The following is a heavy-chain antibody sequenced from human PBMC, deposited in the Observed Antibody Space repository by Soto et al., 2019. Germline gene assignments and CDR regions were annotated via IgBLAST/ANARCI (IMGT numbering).Heavy chain of an antibody. CDR2: IYYSGST. CDR1: DGSIRSRDYY. V-gene: IGHV4-30-4*01. J-gene: IGHJ5*02. CDR3: ARGTTAGTLNGFDL. D-gene: IGHD6-13*01. Sequence: IMSLTCTVSDGSIRSRDYYWRWIRPPPGKGLEWIWYIYYSGSTYYNPSLKSRVTISVDTSKNQFSLKLSSVTAADTAVDYCARGTTAGTLNGFDLWGQGTPVTVSS.